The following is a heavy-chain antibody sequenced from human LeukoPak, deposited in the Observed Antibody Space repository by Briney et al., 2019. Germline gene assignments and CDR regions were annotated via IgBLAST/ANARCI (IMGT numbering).Heavy chain of an antibody. Sequence: TSETLSLTCTVSGDSISSGDYYWSWIRQPAGKGLEWIGRISSSGSTNDNPSLKSRVTISVDTSKNQFSLKLSSVTAADTAVYYCARIRVGQKQWLATRLYYYYYYMDVWGKGTTVTISS. CDR2: ISSSGST. CDR3: ARIRVGQKQWLATRLYYYYYYMDV. D-gene: IGHD6-19*01. CDR1: GDSISSGDYY. J-gene: IGHJ6*03. V-gene: IGHV4-61*02.